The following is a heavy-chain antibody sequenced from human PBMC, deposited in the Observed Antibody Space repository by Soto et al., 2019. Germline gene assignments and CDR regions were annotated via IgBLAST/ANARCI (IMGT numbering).Heavy chain of an antibody. J-gene: IGHJ6*02. V-gene: IGHV4-31*03. D-gene: IGHD2-21*01. CDR3: ARSSVMADTRMQDV. Sequence: ASETLSLTCTVSGGSISSGGYYWSWIRQHPGKGLEWIGYIYYSGSTYYNPSLKSRVTISVDTSKNQFSLKLSSVTAADTAVYYCARSSVMADTRMQDVWGQGTTVTVSS. CDR1: GGSISSGGYY. CDR2: IYYSGST.